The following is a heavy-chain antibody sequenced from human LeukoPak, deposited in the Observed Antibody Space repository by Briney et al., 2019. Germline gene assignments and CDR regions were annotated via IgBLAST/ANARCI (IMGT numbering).Heavy chain of an antibody. V-gene: IGHV3-64D*06. Sequence: GGSLRLSCSASGFTFRNYAMHWVSQAQGQGLEYVSTISDNGGSTSYADSVKGRFTISRDNSKNALYLQMSSLRPEDTSVYYCVKDRSGTYSFDYWGQGTLVTVSS. CDR2: ISDNGGST. D-gene: IGHD1-26*01. J-gene: IGHJ4*02. CDR3: VKDRSGTYSFDY. CDR1: GFTFRNYA.